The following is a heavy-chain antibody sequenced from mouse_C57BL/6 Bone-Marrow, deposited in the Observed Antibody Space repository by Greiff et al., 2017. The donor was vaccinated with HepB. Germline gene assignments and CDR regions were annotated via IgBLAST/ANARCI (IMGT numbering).Heavy chain of an antibody. J-gene: IGHJ3*01. Sequence: EVKLMESGGGLVQPGGSMKLSCVASGFTFSNYWMNWVRQSPEKGLEWVAQIRLKSDNYATHYAESVKGRFTISRDDSKSSVYLQMNNLRAEDTGIYYCTEKGLLRVFAYWGQGTLVTVSA. CDR2: IRLKSDNYAT. CDR3: TEKGLLRVFAY. D-gene: IGHD2-3*01. CDR1: GFTFSNYW. V-gene: IGHV6-3*01.